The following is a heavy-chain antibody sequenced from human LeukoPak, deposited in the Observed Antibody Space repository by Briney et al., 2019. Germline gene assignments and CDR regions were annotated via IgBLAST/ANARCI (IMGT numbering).Heavy chain of an antibody. V-gene: IGHV4-59*01. Sequence: PSETLSLTCSVSGGSISSYHWSWIRQPPGKGLEWMGYIYYSGSTNYNPSLKSRVTISVDTSKNQFSLKVSSVTAADTAVYYCARGSAVAGTDSFDPWGQGTLVNVSS. CDR1: GGSISSYH. J-gene: IGHJ5*02. CDR3: ARGSAVAGTDSFDP. CDR2: IYYSGST. D-gene: IGHD6-19*01.